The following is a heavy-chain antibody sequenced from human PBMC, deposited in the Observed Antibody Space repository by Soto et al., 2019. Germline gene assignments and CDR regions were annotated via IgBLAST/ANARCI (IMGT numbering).Heavy chain of an antibody. CDR2: IIPILGIA. CDR1: GGTFSSYT. J-gene: IGHJ6*02. CDR3: ARARWDSSGYPPQGFYYYYGMDV. Sequence: ASVKVSCKASGGTFSSYTISWVRQAPGQGLEWMGRIIPILGIANYAQKFQGRVTITADKSTSTAYMELSSLRSEDTAVYYCARARWDSSGYPPQGFYYYYGMDVWGQGTTVTVSS. V-gene: IGHV1-69*02. D-gene: IGHD3-22*01.